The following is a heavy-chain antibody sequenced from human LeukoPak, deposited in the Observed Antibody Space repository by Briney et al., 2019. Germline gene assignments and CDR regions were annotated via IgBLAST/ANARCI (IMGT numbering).Heavy chain of an antibody. Sequence: PGGSLRLSCAAPGFTFINYGMHGVRQAPGKGLEWVAVIWYDGSNGYYADSVKGRFTISRDNSKNTLYLQMNSLRAEDTAVYYSARPLSIVGATIGAFDIWGQGTMVTVSS. J-gene: IGHJ3*02. CDR3: ARPLSIVGATIGAFDI. CDR2: IWYDGSNG. D-gene: IGHD1-26*01. CDR1: GFTFINYG. V-gene: IGHV3-33*01.